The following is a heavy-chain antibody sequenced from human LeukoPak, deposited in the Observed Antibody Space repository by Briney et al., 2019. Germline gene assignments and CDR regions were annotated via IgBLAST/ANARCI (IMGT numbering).Heavy chain of an antibody. J-gene: IGHJ4*02. Sequence: ASVKVSCKASGYTFTSYAMNWVRQAPGQGLEWMGWINTNTGNPTYAQGFTRRFVFSLDTSVSTAYLQISSLKAEDTAVYYCVRVSRALAAFFDYWGQGTLVTVSS. CDR1: GYTFTSYA. CDR2: INTNTGNP. V-gene: IGHV7-4-1*02. D-gene: IGHD6-6*01. CDR3: VRVSRALAAFFDY.